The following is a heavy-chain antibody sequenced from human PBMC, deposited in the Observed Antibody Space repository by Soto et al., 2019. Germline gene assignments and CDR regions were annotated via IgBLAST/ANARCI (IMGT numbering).Heavy chain of an antibody. V-gene: IGHV3-23*01. J-gene: IGHJ6*02. Sequence: SLRLSCAASGFTLSSYAISWVRQAPGKGLEWVSAISNDGSSTYHADSVKGRFTISRDNSKNTLYLQMNSLRPEDTAVYYCARYYYYGMDVWGQGTTVTVSS. CDR1: GFTLSSYA. CDR2: ISNDGSST. CDR3: ARYYYYGMDV.